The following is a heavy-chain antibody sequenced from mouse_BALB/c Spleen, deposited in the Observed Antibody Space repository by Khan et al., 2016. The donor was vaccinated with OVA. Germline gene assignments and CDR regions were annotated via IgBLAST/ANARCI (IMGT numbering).Heavy chain of an antibody. CDR2: ISSGSATI. CDR1: GFTFSSFG. Sequence: EVELVESGGGLVQPGGSRKLSCAASGFTFSSFGMHWVRQAPEKGLEWVAYISSGSATIYYADTVKGRFTISRDNPKNTLFLQMTSLRSEDTAIYCCVRSLITTWYCDVWGAGTTVTVSS. CDR3: VRSLITTWYCDV. D-gene: IGHD2-4*01. V-gene: IGHV5-17*02. J-gene: IGHJ1*01.